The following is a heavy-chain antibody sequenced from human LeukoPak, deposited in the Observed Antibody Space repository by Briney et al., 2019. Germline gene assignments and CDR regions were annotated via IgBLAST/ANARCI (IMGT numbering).Heavy chain of an antibody. V-gene: IGHV4-39*01. CDR1: GGSISSSSYY. CDR3: ARRVYSSNSGFDY. CDR2: IYYRGNT. Sequence: SETLSLTCTVSGGSISSSSYYWGWIRQPPGTGLGWVGTIYYRGNTYYNPSLKSRVTISVDTSKNQFSLKMSSVTAADTAVYYCARRVYSSNSGFDYWGQGTLVTVSS. D-gene: IGHD6-13*01. J-gene: IGHJ4*02.